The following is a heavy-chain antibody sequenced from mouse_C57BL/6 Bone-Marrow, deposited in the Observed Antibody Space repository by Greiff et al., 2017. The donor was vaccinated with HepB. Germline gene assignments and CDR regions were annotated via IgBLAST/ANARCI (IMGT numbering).Heavy chain of an antibody. J-gene: IGHJ2*01. CDR3: TRMTTAY. D-gene: IGHD1-2*01. CDR2: IDPETGGT. CDR1: GYTFTDYE. V-gene: IGHV1-15*01. Sequence: VQLQQPGAELVRPGASVTLSCKASGYTFTDYEMHWVKQTPVHGLEWIGAIDPETGGTAYNQKFKGKAILTADKSSSTAYMELRSLTSEDSAVYYCTRMTTAYWGQGTTLTVSS.